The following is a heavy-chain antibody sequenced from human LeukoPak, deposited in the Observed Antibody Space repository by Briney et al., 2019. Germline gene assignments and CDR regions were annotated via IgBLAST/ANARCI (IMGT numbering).Heavy chain of an antibody. Sequence: SETLSLTCSVSGGSISSSSSYWGWIRQPPGKGLEWIGSIYYSGSSFDNPALKSRVTISVDTSKNQFSLKLSSVTAADTAVYYCARGARGSGSYMLSYYYYYYMDAWGKGTTVTISS. CDR2: IYYSGSS. D-gene: IGHD3-10*01. J-gene: IGHJ6*03. V-gene: IGHV4-39*07. CDR1: GGSISSSSSY. CDR3: ARGARGSGSYMLSYYYYYYMDA.